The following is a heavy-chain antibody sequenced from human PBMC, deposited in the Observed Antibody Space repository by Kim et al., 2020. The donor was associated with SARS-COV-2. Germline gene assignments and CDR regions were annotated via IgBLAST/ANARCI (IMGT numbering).Heavy chain of an antibody. J-gene: IGHJ4*02. CDR3: AVGVVAIPSFDY. V-gene: IGHV5-51*01. D-gene: IGHD3-22*01. Sequence: RYSPSFQGQVTISADKSISTAYLQWSSLKASDTAMYYWAVGVVAIPSFDYWGQGTLVTVSS.